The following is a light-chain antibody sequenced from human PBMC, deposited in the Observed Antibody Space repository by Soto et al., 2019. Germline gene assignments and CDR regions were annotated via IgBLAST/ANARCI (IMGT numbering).Light chain of an antibody. CDR3: QAWDSSTFYV. CDR1: KLGDKY. Sequence: SYELTQAPSVSVSPGQTASITGSGDKLGDKYASWYQQKPGQSPVLVIYQDTKRPSGIPERFSGSNSGNTATLTISGTQAMDEADYYCQAWDSSTFYVFGSGTKLTVL. J-gene: IGLJ1*01. V-gene: IGLV3-1*01. CDR2: QDT.